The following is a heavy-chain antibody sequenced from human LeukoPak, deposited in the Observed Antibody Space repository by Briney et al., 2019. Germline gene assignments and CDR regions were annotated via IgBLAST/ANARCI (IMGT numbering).Heavy chain of an antibody. D-gene: IGHD4-17*01. V-gene: IGHV4-34*01. CDR3: ARFPYGDYEGSAFDI. CDR2: INHSGST. Sequence: PSETLSLTCAVYGVSFSGYYWSWIRQPPGKGLEWIGEINHSGSTNYNPSLKSRVTISVDTSKNQFSLKLSSVTAADTAVYYCARFPYGDYEGSAFDIWGQGTMVTVSS. CDR1: GVSFSGYY. J-gene: IGHJ3*02.